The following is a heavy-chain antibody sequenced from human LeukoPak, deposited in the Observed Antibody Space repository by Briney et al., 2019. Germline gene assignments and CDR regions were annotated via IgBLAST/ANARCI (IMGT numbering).Heavy chain of an antibody. CDR2: INPNSGGT. CDR3: ARGLYSYGHFDY. D-gene: IGHD5-18*01. CDR1: GYTFTGYY. Sequence: GASVRVSCKASGYTFTGYYMHWVRQAPGQGLEWMGWINPNSGGTNYAQKFQGRVTMTRDTSISTACMELSRLRSDDTAVYYCARGLYSYGHFDYWGQGTLVTVSS. J-gene: IGHJ4*02. V-gene: IGHV1-2*02.